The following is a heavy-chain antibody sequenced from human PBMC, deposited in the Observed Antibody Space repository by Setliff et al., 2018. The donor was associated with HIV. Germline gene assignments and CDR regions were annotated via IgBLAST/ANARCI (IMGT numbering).Heavy chain of an antibody. CDR1: GQSISGYY. J-gene: IGHJ6*01. D-gene: IGHD3-10*01. V-gene: IGHV4-34*01. CDR2: INHGGDT. Sequence: PSETLSLTCAVYGQSISGYYWSWIRQTPGKGLEWIGEINHGGDTNYNPSLKSRVTISVGSSYNHFSLKLSSVTAADTGVYYCVLRGSLVYSLDFWGQGTTVTVSS. CDR3: VLRGSLVYSLDF.